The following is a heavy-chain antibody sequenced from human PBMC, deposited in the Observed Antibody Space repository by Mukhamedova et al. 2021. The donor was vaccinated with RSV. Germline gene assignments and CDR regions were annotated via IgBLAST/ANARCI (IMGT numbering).Heavy chain of an antibody. J-gene: IGHJ4*02. Sequence: GRFTISRDNAKNTLLLQMNSLRAEDTAVYYCARGGGFSYSSTEYGGQGTLVTVSS. D-gene: IGHD5-18*01. V-gene: IGHV3-74*01. CDR3: ARGGGFSYSSTEY.